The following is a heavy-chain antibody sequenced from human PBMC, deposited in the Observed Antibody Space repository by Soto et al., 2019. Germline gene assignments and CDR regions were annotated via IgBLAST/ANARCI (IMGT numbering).Heavy chain of an antibody. D-gene: IGHD3-10*01. V-gene: IGHV4-39*01. Sequence: PSETLSLTCTVSGGSISSSSHYCGWIRQPPGKGLEWIGYIYYSGTTYYNPSLKSRVTISVDTSKNQFSLKLSSVTAADTAMYYCARRTITMVRGVIYGMDVWGQGTTVT. CDR1: GGSISSSSHY. CDR3: ARRTITMVRGVIYGMDV. J-gene: IGHJ6*02. CDR2: IYYSGTT.